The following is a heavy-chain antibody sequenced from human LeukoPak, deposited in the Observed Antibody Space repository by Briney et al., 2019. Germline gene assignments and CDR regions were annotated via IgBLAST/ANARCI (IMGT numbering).Heavy chain of an antibody. V-gene: IGHV1-2*02. CDR3: ARDRRGAQIDY. D-gene: IGHD4-17*01. J-gene: IGHJ4*02. CDR2: INPNSGGT. Sequence: GASVKVSCKTSGYTFTGQYLHWVRQAPGQGLEWMGWINPNSGGTNYAQKFQGRVTMTRDTSISTAYMELSRLRSDDTAVYYCARDRRGAQIDYWGQGTLVTVSS. CDR1: GYTFTGQY.